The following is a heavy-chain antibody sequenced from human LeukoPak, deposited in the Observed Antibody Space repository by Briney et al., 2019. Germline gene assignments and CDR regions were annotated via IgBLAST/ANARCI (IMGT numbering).Heavy chain of an antibody. Sequence: SQTLSLTCTVSGGSISSGSYYWSWIRQPAGEGLEWIGRIYTSGSTNYNPSLKSRVTISVDTSKNQFSLKLSSVTAADTAVYYCARYSGWYGSDYWGQGTLVTVSS. V-gene: IGHV4-61*02. D-gene: IGHD6-19*01. J-gene: IGHJ4*02. CDR3: ARYSGWYGSDY. CDR2: IYTSGST. CDR1: GGSISSGSYY.